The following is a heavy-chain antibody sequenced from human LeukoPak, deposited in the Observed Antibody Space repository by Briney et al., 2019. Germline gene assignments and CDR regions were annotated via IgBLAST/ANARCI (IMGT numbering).Heavy chain of an antibody. CDR2: SRIKADGYIT. V-gene: IGHV3-72*01. Sequence: GGSLRLSCATSGFTFSDHYLDWVRQAPGKGLEWVGRSRIKADGYITQYAASVKDRFTISRDDAKASLYLQMNNLSTEDTAVYYCVRGHNSFDYWGQGTLVTVSS. CDR3: VRGHNSFDY. D-gene: IGHD2/OR15-2a*01. J-gene: IGHJ4*02. CDR1: GFTFSDHY.